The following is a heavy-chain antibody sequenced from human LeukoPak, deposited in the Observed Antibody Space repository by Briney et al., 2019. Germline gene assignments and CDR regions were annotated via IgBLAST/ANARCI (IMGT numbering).Heavy chain of an antibody. V-gene: IGHV3-21*01. CDR1: GFTFSSYN. Sequence: GGSLRLSCAASGFTFSSYNMNWVRQAPGKGLEWVSSISGTSSYIYYAGSVKGRFTISRDNAKNSLYLQMNSLRAEDTAVYYCARGVYSYVFDYWGQGTLVTVSS. J-gene: IGHJ4*02. CDR2: ISGTSSYI. CDR3: ARGVYSYVFDY. D-gene: IGHD5-18*01.